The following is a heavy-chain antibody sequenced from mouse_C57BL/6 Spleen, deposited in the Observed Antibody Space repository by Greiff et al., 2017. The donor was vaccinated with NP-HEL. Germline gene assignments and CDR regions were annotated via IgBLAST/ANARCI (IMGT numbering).Heavy chain of an antibody. CDR1: GFNIKDDY. J-gene: IGHJ2*01. D-gene: IGHD2-3*01. Sequence: EAQLQESGAELVRPGASVKLSCTASGFNIKDDYMHWVKQRPEQGLEWIGWIDPENGDTEYASKFQGKATITADTSSNTAYLQLSSLTSEDTAVYYCTVGYWGFDYWGQGTTLTVAS. V-gene: IGHV14-4*01. CDR3: TVGYWGFDY. CDR2: IDPENGDT.